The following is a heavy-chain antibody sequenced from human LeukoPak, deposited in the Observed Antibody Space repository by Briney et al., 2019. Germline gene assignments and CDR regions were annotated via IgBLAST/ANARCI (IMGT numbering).Heavy chain of an antibody. V-gene: IGHV1-2*02. Sequence: ASVKVSCKASGGTFSSYAISWVRQAPGQGLEWMGWINPNSGGTNYAQKFQGRVTMTRDTSISTAYMELSRLRSDDTAVYYCATMYERIDYWGQGTLVTVSS. D-gene: IGHD2-8*01. J-gene: IGHJ4*02. CDR1: GGTFSSYA. CDR2: INPNSGGT. CDR3: ATMYERIDY.